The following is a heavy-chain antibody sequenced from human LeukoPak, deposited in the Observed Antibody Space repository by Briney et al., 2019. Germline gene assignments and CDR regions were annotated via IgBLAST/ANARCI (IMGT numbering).Heavy chain of an antibody. CDR2: IRPDGTDA. V-gene: IGHV3-74*01. CDR3: ARDMWGTFDY. Sequence: PGGSLRLSCAASGFTFSDFWMHWVRQAPGKEPVWVSRIRPDGTDASYADSVKGRFTISRDNARNTLFLQISSLRDEDTAVYYCARDMWGTFDYWGQGTLVTVSS. CDR1: GFTFSDFW. D-gene: IGHD7-27*01. J-gene: IGHJ4*02.